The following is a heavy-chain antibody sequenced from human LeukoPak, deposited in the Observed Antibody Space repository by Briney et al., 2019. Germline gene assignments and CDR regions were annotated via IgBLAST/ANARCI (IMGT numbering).Heavy chain of an antibody. V-gene: IGHV4-59*01. CDR2: FDYSGTS. CDR3: ARGRGYCGTISCYYYLDY. D-gene: IGHD2-2*01. Sequence: SETLSLTCTVSGDSITNYYWNWIRQPPGKGVEWIGSFDYSGTSKYNPSLKSRITISIDTSKNQFSLKLSSVTAADTALYYCARGRGYCGTISCYYYLDYWGQGTLVTVSS. J-gene: IGHJ4*02. CDR1: GDSITNYY.